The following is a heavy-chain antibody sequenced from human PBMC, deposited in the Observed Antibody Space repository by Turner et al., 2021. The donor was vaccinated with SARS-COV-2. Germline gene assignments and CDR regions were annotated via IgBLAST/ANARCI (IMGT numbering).Heavy chain of an antibody. Sequence: EVQLVESGGGLVQPGGALGLSWAASGFTFSSYWMSWVRQAPGKGLEWVANIDQDRSEKYYVGSVKGRFTISRDNAKNSLYLQVNSLRAEDTAVYYCARSELGLFFDYWGQGTLVTVSS. CDR1: GFTFSSYW. CDR2: IDQDRSEK. D-gene: IGHD7-27*01. J-gene: IGHJ4*02. V-gene: IGHV3-7*01. CDR3: ARSELGLFFDY.